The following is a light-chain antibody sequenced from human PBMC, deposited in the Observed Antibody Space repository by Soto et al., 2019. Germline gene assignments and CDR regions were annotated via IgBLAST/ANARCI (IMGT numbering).Light chain of an antibody. CDR3: CSYSGSKTYV. CDR2: EAS. V-gene: IGLV2-23*01. Sequence: QSALTQPASVSGSPGQSITISCTVPSSDVGNYNLVSWYQNHPGKVPKLLIFEASKRPSGVSHRFSGSQSGNTASLTISGLQAEDEDDYYCCSYSGSKTYVFGTGTKLTVL. J-gene: IGLJ1*01. CDR1: SSDVGNYNL.